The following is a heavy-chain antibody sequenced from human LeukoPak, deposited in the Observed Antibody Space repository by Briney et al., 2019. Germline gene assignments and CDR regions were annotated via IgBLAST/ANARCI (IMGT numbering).Heavy chain of an antibody. Sequence: GGSLRLSCAASGFTFSNNAMSWVRQAPGKGLEWVSAISGSGGSTYYADSVKGRFTISRDNSKNTLYLQMNSLRAEDPAVYYCAKGRATLLYYFDYWGQGTLVAVSS. CDR2: ISGSGGST. V-gene: IGHV3-23*01. CDR3: AKGRATLLYYFDY. D-gene: IGHD1-26*01. CDR1: GFTFSNNA. J-gene: IGHJ4*02.